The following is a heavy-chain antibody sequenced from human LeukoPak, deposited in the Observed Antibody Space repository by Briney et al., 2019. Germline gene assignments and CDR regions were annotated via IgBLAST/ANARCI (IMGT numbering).Heavy chain of an antibody. D-gene: IGHD3-10*01. V-gene: IGHV3-49*04. J-gene: IGHJ4*02. CDR1: GFTFSYYS. CDR2: IRSKAYGGTT. Sequence: AGGSLRLSCAASGFTFSYYSMNWVRQAPGKGLEWVGFIRSKAYGGTTEYAASVKGRFTISRDDSKSIAYLQMNSLKTEDTAVYYCTRGRYGSGSYSLCSGCGPFDYWGQGTLVTVSS. CDR3: TRGRYGSGSYSLCSGCGPFDY.